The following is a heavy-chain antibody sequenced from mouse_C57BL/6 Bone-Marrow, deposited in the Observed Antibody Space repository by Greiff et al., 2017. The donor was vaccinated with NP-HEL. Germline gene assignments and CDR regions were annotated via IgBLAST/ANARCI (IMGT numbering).Heavy chain of an antibody. CDR1: GFTFSDFY. CDR3: ARDELEG. J-gene: IGHJ4*01. CDR2: SRNKANDYTT. Sequence: EVKVVESGGGLVQSGRSLRLSCATSGFTFSDFYMAWVRQAPGKGLEWIAASRNKANDYTTEYSASVKGRFIVSRDTSQSILYLQMNALRAEDSAIYYCARDELEGWGKGTSVTVAT. V-gene: IGHV7-1*01.